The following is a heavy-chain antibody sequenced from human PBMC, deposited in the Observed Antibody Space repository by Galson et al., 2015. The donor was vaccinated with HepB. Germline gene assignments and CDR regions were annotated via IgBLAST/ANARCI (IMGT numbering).Heavy chain of an antibody. J-gene: IGHJ3*01. CDR3: ARDVLHKLDV. D-gene: IGHD3-10*02. CDR2: ISTYKGDP. V-gene: IGHV1-18*01. CDR1: GYRFTDNG. Sequence: SVKVSCKASGYRFTDNGISWVRQAPGQGLEWMGWISTYKGDPKYAQNFQGRVTMTTDTSTGTAYMEVRRLKSEDTAVYYCARDVLHKLDVWGQGTMVTVSS.